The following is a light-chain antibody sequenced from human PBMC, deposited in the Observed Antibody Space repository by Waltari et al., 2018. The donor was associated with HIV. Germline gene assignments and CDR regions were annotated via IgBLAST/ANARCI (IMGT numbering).Light chain of an antibody. CDR1: QSVDTTY. Sequence: DIVLTQSPGTLSLSPGERATLSCRASQSVDTTYLAWYQQKPGQAPRLLIYGVSSRATGIPDRFSGSGSETDFALTISRLEPEDFAVYYCQHYAISPPMYTFGQGTKLEIK. J-gene: IGKJ2*01. CDR3: QHYAISPPMYT. V-gene: IGKV3-20*01. CDR2: GVS.